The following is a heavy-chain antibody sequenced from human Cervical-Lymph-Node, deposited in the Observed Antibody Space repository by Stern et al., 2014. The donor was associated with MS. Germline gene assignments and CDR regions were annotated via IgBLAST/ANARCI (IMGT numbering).Heavy chain of an antibody. CDR1: GYSFTYYG. Sequence: QVQLGQSGAEVKKPGASVKVSCKASGYSFTYYGINWVRQAPGQGLEWMGWVSGDSGNPNFAQKFRGRITMTTDTSTSTAHMELRSLRSDDTAVYYCARGGMGGNYYYYYGMDVWGQGTTVTVSS. V-gene: IGHV1-18*01. CDR3: ARGGMGGNYYYYYGMDV. CDR2: VSGDSGNP. J-gene: IGHJ6*02. D-gene: IGHD3-16*01.